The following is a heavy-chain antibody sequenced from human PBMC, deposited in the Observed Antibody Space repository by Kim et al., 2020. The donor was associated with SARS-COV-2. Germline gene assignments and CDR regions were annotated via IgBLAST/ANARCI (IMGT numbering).Heavy chain of an antibody. J-gene: IGHJ2*01. D-gene: IGHD3-10*01. V-gene: IGHV1-18*01. CDR3: ASGPYASGSYYYGSPRYFDL. CDR2: ISAYNGDA. Sequence: ASVKVSCKASGYTLTSYGINWVRQAPGQGLEWMGWISAYNGDAKYAQKFQGRLTTTTDTSTTTAYMDLRSLRSDDTAVYYCASGPYASGSYYYGSPRYFDLWGRGTLVTVSS. CDR1: GYTLTSYG.